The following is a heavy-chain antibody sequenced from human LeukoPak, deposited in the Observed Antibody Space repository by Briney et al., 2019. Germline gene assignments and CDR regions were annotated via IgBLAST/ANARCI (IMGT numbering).Heavy chain of an antibody. V-gene: IGHV4-59*01. Sequence: PSETLSLTCTVSGGSISSSYWSWIRQPPGKGREWIGYIYYSGSPNYNPSLKSRVTISVDTSKNQFSLKLSSVTAAVTAVYYCGREEVDTAMVTKWGQGTLVTVSS. CDR2: IYYSGSP. D-gene: IGHD5-18*01. CDR3: GREEVDTAMVTK. J-gene: IGHJ4*02. CDR1: GGSISSSY.